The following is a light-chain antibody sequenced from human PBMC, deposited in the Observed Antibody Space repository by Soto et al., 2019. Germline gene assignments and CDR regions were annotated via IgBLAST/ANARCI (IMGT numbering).Light chain of an antibody. CDR2: GAS. Sequence: EIVLTQSPGTLSLSPGERATLSCRASQSVSSSYLAWYQQKPGQAPRLLIYGASSRATGIPARFSGSGSATDFTPTISRLEPEDFAVDYCEQYGSSPVTFGQGTKVEIK. V-gene: IGKV3-20*01. CDR1: QSVSSSY. J-gene: IGKJ1*01. CDR3: EQYGSSPVT.